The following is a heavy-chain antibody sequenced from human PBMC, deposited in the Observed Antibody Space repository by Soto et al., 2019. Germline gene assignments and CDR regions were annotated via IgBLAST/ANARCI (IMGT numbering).Heavy chain of an antibody. J-gene: IGHJ6*02. CDR2: IIPIFGIA. CDR3: AREDRDRETGLVPAAIDGMDV. V-gene: IGHV1-69*12. CDR1: GGTFSRYS. D-gene: IGHD2-2*01. Sequence: QVQLVQSGAEVKKPGSSVKVSCKASGGTFSRYSITWVRQATGHGLEWIGGIIPIFGIASYAQKLQGRVTITVDESGTTAYMELSSLRSDDTAVYYCAREDRDRETGLVPAAIDGMDVWGQGTTVTVSS.